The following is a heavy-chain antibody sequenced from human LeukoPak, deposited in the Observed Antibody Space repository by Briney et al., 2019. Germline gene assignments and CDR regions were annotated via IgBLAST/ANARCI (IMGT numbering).Heavy chain of an antibody. V-gene: IGHV3-23*01. CDR1: GFTFSSYA. Sequence: PGGSLRLSCAASGFTFSSYAMSWVRQAPGKGLEWVSAISGSGGSTYYADSVKGRSTISRDNSKNTLYLQMNSLRADNTAVYYCAKDLAIVGAGDNDYWGQGTLVTVSS. CDR2: ISGSGGST. D-gene: IGHD1-26*01. CDR3: AKDLAIVGAGDNDY. J-gene: IGHJ4*02.